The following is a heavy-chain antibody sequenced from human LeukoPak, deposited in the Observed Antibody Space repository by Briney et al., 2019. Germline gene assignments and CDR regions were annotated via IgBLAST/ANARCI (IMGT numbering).Heavy chain of an antibody. J-gene: IGHJ6*03. D-gene: IGHD4-23*01. CDR3: ARLPGGKGAYYYYYYMDV. Sequence: SETLSLTCTVSGGSISSYYWSWIRQPAGKGLEWIGRIYTSGSTNYNPSLKSRVTISVDTSKNQFSLKLSSVTAADTAVYYCARLPGGKGAYYYYYYMDVWGKGTTVTVSS. V-gene: IGHV4-4*07. CDR1: GGSISSYY. CDR2: IYTSGST.